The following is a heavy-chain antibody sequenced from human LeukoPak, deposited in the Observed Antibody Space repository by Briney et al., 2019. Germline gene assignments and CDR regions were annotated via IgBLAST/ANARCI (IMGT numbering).Heavy chain of an antibody. CDR3: ARDGDCSGGSCSAPYWFDP. D-gene: IGHD2-15*01. V-gene: IGHV4-59*12. CDR2: IHYSGST. J-gene: IGHJ5*02. CDR1: GGSISSYY. Sequence: SETLSLTCTVSGGSISSYYWSWIRQPPGKGLEWIGYIHYSGSTNYNPSLKSRVTISVDTSKNQFSLKLSSVTAADTAVYYCARDGDCSGGSCSAPYWFDPWGQGTLVTVSS.